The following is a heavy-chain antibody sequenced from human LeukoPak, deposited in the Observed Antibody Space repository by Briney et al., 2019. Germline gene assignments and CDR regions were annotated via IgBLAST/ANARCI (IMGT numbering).Heavy chain of an antibody. V-gene: IGHV3-23*01. Sequence: GGSLRLSCAASGFTFSSYAMSWVRQAPGKGLEWVSAISGSGGSTYYADSVKGRFTISRDNSKNTLYLQMNSLRAEDTAVYYCAKAERYCSSTSCATTWFDPWGQGTLVTVSS. J-gene: IGHJ5*02. D-gene: IGHD2-2*01. CDR3: AKAERYCSSTSCATTWFDP. CDR1: GFTFSSYA. CDR2: ISGSGGST.